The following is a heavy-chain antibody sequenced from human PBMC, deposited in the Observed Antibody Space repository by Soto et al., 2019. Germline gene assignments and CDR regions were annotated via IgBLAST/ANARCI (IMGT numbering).Heavy chain of an antibody. D-gene: IGHD3-9*01. J-gene: IGHJ4*02. CDR3: AKDTRTLSLLLRYFDWSIQGYYFDY. CDR1: GFTFSSYG. V-gene: IGHV3-30*18. CDR2: ISYDGSNK. Sequence: GGSLRLSCAASGFTFSSYGMHWVRRAPGKGLEWVAVISYDGSNKYYADSVKGRFTISRDNSKNTLYLQMDSLRAEDTAVYYCAKDTRTLSLLLRYFDWSIQGYYFDYWGQGTLVTVSS.